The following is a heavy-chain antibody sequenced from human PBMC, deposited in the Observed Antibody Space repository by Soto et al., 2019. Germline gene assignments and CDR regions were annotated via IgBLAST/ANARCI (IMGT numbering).Heavy chain of an antibody. V-gene: IGHV3-23*01. CDR2: ISGSGGST. Sequence: EVQLLESGGGLVQPGGSLRLSCAASGFTFSSYAMSWVRQAPGKGLERVSIISGSGGSTYYADSVRGRFTISTDNSKNTLYLQMKSLRAEDTAVYYCAKFSERAIFGVVISEDYYYMDVWGKGTTVTVSS. J-gene: IGHJ6*03. D-gene: IGHD3-3*01. CDR3: AKFSERAIFGVVISEDYYYMDV. CDR1: GFTFSSYA.